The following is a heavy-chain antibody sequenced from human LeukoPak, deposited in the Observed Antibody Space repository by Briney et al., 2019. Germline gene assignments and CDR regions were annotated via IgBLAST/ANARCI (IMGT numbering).Heavy chain of an antibody. V-gene: IGHV3-23*01. D-gene: IGHD3-10*01. J-gene: IGHJ4*02. CDR3: AKDIITLVRGVRTPYFDD. CDR2: ISGSGGST. CDR1: GFTFSTYG. Sequence: GGSLRLSCAASGFTFSTYGMSWVRQAPGKGLEWVSAISGSGGSTSYADSVKGRFTISRDNSKNTLYLQMNSLRAGDTAVYYCAKDIITLVRGVRTPYFDDWGQGTLVTVSP.